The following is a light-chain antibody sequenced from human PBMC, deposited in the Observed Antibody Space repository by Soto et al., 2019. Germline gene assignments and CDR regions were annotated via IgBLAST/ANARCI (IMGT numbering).Light chain of an antibody. CDR2: KTS. V-gene: IGKV1-5*03. J-gene: IGKJ2*01. CDR3: QQYSTYSPVT. CDR1: QSISSW. Sequence: DIQMTQSRATLSASVGDRVSITCRAIQSISSWLAWYQQKPGRAPKLLIYKTSSLQSGVPSRFSGSGSGTEFSLTTSSLQPDDFATYFCQQYSTYSPVTFGQGTKLEIK.